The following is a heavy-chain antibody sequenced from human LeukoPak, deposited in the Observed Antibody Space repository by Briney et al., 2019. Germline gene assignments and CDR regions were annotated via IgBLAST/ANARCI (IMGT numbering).Heavy chain of an antibody. J-gene: IGHJ4*02. CDR1: GGSFSGYY. V-gene: IGHV4-34*01. CDR2: INHNGST. CDR3: ARGEWGYSSGWYDY. D-gene: IGHD6-19*01. Sequence: SETLSLTCAVYGGSFSGYYWSWIRQPPGKRLEWIGEINHNGSTNYNPSLKSRVTISVDTSKNQFSLKLSSVTAADTAVYYCARGEWGYSSGWYDYWGQGTLVTVSS.